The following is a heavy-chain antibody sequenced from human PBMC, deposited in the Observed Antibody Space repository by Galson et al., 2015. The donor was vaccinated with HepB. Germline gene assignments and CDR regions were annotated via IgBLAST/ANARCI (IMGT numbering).Heavy chain of an antibody. CDR2: ISYDGINK. CDR1: GFTFSSYG. D-gene: IGHD3-10*01. Sequence: SLRLSCAASGFTFSSYGMHWVRQAPGKGLEWVAVISYDGINKYYADSVKGRFTISRDNSKNTLYLQMNSLRAEDTAVYYCAREGWRFGFAYYCYGMDVWGQGTTVTVSS. J-gene: IGHJ6*02. V-gene: IGHV3-30*03. CDR3: AREGWRFGFAYYCYGMDV.